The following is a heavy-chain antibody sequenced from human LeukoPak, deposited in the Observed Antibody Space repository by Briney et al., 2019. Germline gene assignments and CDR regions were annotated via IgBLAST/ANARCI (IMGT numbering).Heavy chain of an antibody. V-gene: IGHV3-74*01. CDR1: GFTFSSYW. Sequence: GGSLRLSCAASGFTFSSYWMHWVRQAPGKGLVWVSRIKSDGSTRYADSVKGRFTISRDNAKNTVSLQMNSLRAEDTSVYYCARAPSEIGGYYPEYFRHWGQGTLVTVSP. CDR3: ARAPSEIGGYYPEYFRH. CDR2: IKSDGST. D-gene: IGHD3-22*01. J-gene: IGHJ1*01.